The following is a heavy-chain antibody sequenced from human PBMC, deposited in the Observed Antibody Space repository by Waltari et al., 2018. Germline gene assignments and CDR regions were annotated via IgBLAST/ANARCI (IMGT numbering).Heavy chain of an antibody. CDR1: GFSFNNYW. CDR2: IKQDGSEI. J-gene: IGHJ4*02. D-gene: IGHD7-27*01. CDR3: VTWGDLGNF. V-gene: IGHV3-7*01. Sequence: EVQLVESGGGLVQPGGSLRLSCAGSGFSFNNYWMSWLRQAPGKGLEWVAHIKQDGSEIYYVDSVKGRFSISRDNAKKSLYLQMNSLRGDDTAVFYCVTWGDLGNFWCQGTLVTVSA.